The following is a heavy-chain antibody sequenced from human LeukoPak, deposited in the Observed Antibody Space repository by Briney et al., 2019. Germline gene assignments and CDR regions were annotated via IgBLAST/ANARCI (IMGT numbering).Heavy chain of an antibody. V-gene: IGHV4-39*01. D-gene: IGHD6-19*01. J-gene: IGHJ4*02. CDR1: GGLITSTIHY. CDR2: IYYNGIT. CDR3: ARQPTVKRGAVASNFDY. Sequence: PSETLSLTCSVSGGLITSTIHYWAWIRQPPGQGVEWIASIYYNGITYYNASLESRVTMSVDTSRNQFSLRLSSVSAADTSVYYCARQPTVKRGAVASNFDYWGQGTLVTVSS.